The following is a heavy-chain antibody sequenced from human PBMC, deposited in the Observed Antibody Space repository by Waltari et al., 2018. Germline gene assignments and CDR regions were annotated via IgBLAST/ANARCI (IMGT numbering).Heavy chain of an antibody. V-gene: IGHV4-38-2*01. CDR2: IYHSGST. CDR1: VYSISSGYY. Sequence: QVQLQESGPGLVKPSETLSLTCAVSVYSISSGYYWGWIRQPPGKGLEWIGSIYHSGSTYYNPSLKSRVTISVDTSNNQFSLKLSSVTAADTAVYYCATSDEASYGGINYFDYWGQGTLVTVSS. J-gene: IGHJ4*02. CDR3: ATSDEASYGGINYFDY. D-gene: IGHD5-18*01.